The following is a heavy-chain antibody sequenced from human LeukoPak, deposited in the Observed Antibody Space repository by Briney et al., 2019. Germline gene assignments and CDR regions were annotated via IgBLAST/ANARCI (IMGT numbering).Heavy chain of an antibody. Sequence: PGGSLRLSCAASGFTFSSYSMNWVRQAPGKGLEWVSSISSSSSYIYYGDSVKGRFTISRDNAKNSLYLQMNSLRAEDTAVYYCARDSCSGGSCYWKFDPWGQGTLVTVSS. D-gene: IGHD2-15*01. CDR2: ISSSSSYI. J-gene: IGHJ5*02. CDR3: ARDSCSGGSCYWKFDP. CDR1: GFTFSSYS. V-gene: IGHV3-21*01.